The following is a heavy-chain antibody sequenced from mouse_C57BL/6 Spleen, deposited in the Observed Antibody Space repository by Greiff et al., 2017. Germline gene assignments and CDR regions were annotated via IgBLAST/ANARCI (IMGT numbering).Heavy chain of an antibody. CDR2: ISSGGDYI. Sequence: EVQLVESGEGLVKPGGSLKLSCAASGFTFSSYAMSWVRQTPEKRLEWVAYISSGGDYIYYADTVKGRFTISRDNARNTLYLQMSSLKSEDTAMYYCTRVGLGDYAMDYWGQGTSVTVSS. CDR3: TRVGLGDYAMDY. V-gene: IGHV5-9-1*02. J-gene: IGHJ4*01. CDR1: GFTFSSYA. D-gene: IGHD3-3*01.